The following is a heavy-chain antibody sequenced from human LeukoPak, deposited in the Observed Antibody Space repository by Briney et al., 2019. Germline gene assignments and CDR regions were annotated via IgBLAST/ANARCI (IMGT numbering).Heavy chain of an antibody. V-gene: IGHV1-46*01. Sequence: ASVKVSCKACGYTFTSYYMHWVRQAPGQGLEWMGIINPSGGSTSYAQKFQGRVTMTRDMSTSTVYMELSSLRPEDTAVYYCARDYGGNPSLFDYWGQGTLVTVSS. CDR1: GYTFTSYY. D-gene: IGHD4-23*01. CDR2: INPSGGST. J-gene: IGHJ4*02. CDR3: ARDYGGNPSLFDY.